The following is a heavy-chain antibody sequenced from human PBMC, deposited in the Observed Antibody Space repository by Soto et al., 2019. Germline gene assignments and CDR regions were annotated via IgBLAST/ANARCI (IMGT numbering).Heavy chain of an antibody. CDR3: VEYSSSHAFDI. V-gene: IGHV1-69*02. J-gene: IGHJ3*02. Sequence: QVQLVQSGAEVKKPGSSVKVSCKASGGTFSSYTISWVRQAPGQGLEWMGRIIPILGITNYAQKFQGRVTITADKSTSTAYMELSSLRSEDTAVYYCVEYSSSHAFDIWGQGTMVTVSS. CDR2: IIPILGIT. CDR1: GGTFSSYT. D-gene: IGHD6-13*01.